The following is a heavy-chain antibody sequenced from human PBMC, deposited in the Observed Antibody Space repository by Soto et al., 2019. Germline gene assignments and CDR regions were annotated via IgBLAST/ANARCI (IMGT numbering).Heavy chain of an antibody. CDR2: ITPIFGTA. J-gene: IGHJ4*02. CDR3: ARDFEDYGDSY. CDR1: GGTFSSYG. D-gene: IGHD4-17*01. V-gene: IGHV1-69*13. Sequence: SGKVSWKASGGTFSSYGISWGRQAPGQGLEWMGGITPIFGTANYAQKFQGRVTITADESTSTAYMELSSLRSDDTAVYYCARDFEDYGDSYWGQGTLVTVSS.